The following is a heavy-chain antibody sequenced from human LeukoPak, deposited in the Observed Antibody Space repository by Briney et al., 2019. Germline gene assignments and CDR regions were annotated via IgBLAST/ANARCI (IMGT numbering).Heavy chain of an antibody. CDR2: ISAYNGNT. Sequence: GASVKVSCKASGYTFINYGITWVRQAPGQGVEWMGWISAYNGNTNYAQKLQGRVTLTTDTSTSTAYMELRSLRSDDTAVYYCARDEDRGDRSHGYWGQGTLVTVSS. V-gene: IGHV1-18*01. CDR1: GYTFINYG. D-gene: IGHD2-15*01. J-gene: IGHJ4*02. CDR3: ARDEDRGDRSHGY.